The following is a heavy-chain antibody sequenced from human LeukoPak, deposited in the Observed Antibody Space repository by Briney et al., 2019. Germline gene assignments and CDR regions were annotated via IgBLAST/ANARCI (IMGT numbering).Heavy chain of an antibody. Sequence: GESLKISCKGSGYSFTGYWIGWVRQMPGKGLEWMGIIYPGDSDTRCSPSFQGQVTISADKSISTAYLQWSSLKASDTAMYYCAIPGESSGWFSGFDYWGQGTLVTVSS. V-gene: IGHV5-51*01. CDR2: IYPGDSDT. D-gene: IGHD6-19*01. CDR1: GYSFTGYW. CDR3: AIPGESSGWFSGFDY. J-gene: IGHJ4*02.